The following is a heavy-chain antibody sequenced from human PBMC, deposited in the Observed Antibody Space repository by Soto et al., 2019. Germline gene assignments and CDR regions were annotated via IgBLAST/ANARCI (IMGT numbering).Heavy chain of an antibody. V-gene: IGHV3-30-3*01. CDR2: ISYDGSNK. D-gene: IGHD3-3*01. Sequence: QVPLVESGGGVVQPGRSLRLSCAASGFTFSSYAMHWVRQAPGKGLEWVAVISYDGSNKYYADSVKGRFTISRDNSKNTLYLQMNSLRAEDTAVYYCARGQGRRGDWFDPWGQGTLVTVSS. CDR3: ARGQGRRGDWFDP. CDR1: GFTFSSYA. J-gene: IGHJ5*02.